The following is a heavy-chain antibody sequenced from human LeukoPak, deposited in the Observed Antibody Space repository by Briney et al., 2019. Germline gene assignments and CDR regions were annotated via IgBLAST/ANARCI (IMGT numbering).Heavy chain of an antibody. CDR3: ARGFNSFDI. CDR1: GFTFSDHY. V-gene: IGHV3-72*01. J-gene: IGHJ3*02. CDR2: SRNKANSYST. Sequence: GGSLRLSCAASGFTFSDHYTDWVRRAPGKGLEWVGRSRNKANSYSTVYAASVTGGFTVSRDESQNSLFLHMNSLITEDTAVYYCARGFNSFDIWGRGTMVTVSS.